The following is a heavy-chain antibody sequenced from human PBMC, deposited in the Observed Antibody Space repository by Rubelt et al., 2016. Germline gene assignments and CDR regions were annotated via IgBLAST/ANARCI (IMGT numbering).Heavy chain of an antibody. CDR3: ASGGIAARVFDY. CDR2: ISTYNGDT. Sequence: QVQLVQSGAEVKEPGASIKVSCKTSGYSFKRYATSWVRQAPGQGLEWMGWISTYNGDTRYAQNFQGRVTMTTDTSTSTAYMELRSLRSDDTAVYSCASGGIAARVFDYWGQGTLVTVSS. V-gene: IGHV1-18*01. CDR1: GYSFKRYA. D-gene: IGHD6-6*01. J-gene: IGHJ4*02.